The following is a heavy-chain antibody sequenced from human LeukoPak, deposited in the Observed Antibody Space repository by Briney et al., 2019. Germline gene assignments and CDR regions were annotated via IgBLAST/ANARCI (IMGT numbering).Heavy chain of an antibody. CDR3: ARDGGLLSGEYYFDY. J-gene: IGHJ4*02. Sequence: GGSLRPSCAASGFTFSSYSMNWVRQAPGKGLEWVSSISSSSVYIYYADSVKGRFTISRDNAKNSLYLQMNSLRAEDTAVYYCARDGGLLSGEYYFDYWGQGTLVTVSS. CDR1: GFTFSSYS. V-gene: IGHV3-21*01. CDR2: ISSSSVYI. D-gene: IGHD3-10*01.